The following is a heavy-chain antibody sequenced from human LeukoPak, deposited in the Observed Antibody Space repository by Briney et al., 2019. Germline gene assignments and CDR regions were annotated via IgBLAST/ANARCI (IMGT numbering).Heavy chain of an antibody. J-gene: IGHJ4*02. CDR1: GFTFSTSE. D-gene: IGHD3-10*01. Sequence: GGSLRLSCAASGFTFSTSEMQWVRQAPGKGLEWVSHITYTTSTTNYADSVKGRFTISRDNAKNSLYLQMNSLRAEDTALYYCAKDGRSFYGSGSYYKAWGQGTLVTVSS. CDR3: AKDGRSFYGSGSYYKA. CDR2: ITYTTSTT. V-gene: IGHV3-48*03.